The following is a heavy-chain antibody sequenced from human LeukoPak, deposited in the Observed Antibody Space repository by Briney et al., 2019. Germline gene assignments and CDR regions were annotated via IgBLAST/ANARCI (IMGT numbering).Heavy chain of an antibody. CDR3: AARIAARQSHHYYYYMDV. CDR2: IYTSGST. CDR1: GVSISSYY. D-gene: IGHD6-6*01. V-gene: IGHV4-4*07. J-gene: IGHJ6*03. Sequence: SETLSLTCTVSGVSISSYYWSWIRQPAGKGLEWIGRIYTSGSTNYNPSLKSRVTMSVDTSKNQFSLKLSSVTAADTAVYYCAARIAARQSHHYYYYMDVWGKGTTVTVSS.